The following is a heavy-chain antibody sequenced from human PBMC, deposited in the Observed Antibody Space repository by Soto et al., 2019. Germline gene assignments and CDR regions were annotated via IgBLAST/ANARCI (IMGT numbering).Heavy chain of an antibody. D-gene: IGHD1-26*01. J-gene: IGHJ4*02. Sequence: SQTLSLTCAVYGGSFSGYYWSWIRHPLGKGLEWIGEINHSGSTNYNPSLKSRVTISVDTSKNQFSLKLSSVTAADTAVYYCARGSSRPRQKLNHWSHIWGPGTRGT. V-gene: IGHV4-34*01. CDR1: GGSFSGYY. CDR2: INHSGST. CDR3: ARGSSRPRQKLNHWSHI.